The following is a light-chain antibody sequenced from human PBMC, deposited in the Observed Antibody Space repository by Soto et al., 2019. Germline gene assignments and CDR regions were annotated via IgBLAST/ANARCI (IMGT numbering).Light chain of an antibody. CDR3: LQHNSYPWT. CDR2: AAS. Sequence: DIQVTQSPSPLSASAGDIVTITCRASQGISSYLAWYQQKPGKAPKRLIYAASSLQSGVPSRFSGSGSGTEFTLTISSLQPEDFATYYCLQHNSYPWTFGQGTKVDI. J-gene: IGKJ1*01. V-gene: IGKV1-9*01. CDR1: QGISSY.